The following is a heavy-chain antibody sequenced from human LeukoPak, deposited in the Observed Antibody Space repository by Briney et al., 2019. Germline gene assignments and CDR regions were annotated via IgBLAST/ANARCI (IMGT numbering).Heavy chain of an antibody. D-gene: IGHD3-10*01. CDR3: ARGFYGAGSHFDY. CDR2: IFHTGHT. Sequence: TLSLTCAVSGGSISSGEFPWSWIRQTPGKGLEWIGYIFHTGHTSYNPSLKSRVTISVDMSKNQLSLRLTSVTAADTAVYYCARGFYGAGSHFDYWGQGTLVTVSS. CDR1: GGSISSGEFP. V-gene: IGHV4-30-2*01. J-gene: IGHJ4*02.